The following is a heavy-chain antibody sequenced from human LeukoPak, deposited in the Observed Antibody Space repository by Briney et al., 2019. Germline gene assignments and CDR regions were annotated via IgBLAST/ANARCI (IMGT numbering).Heavy chain of an antibody. CDR1: GFTFSDYY. Sequence: GGSLRLSCAASGFTFSDYYMSWIRQAPGKGLEWVAVISYDGSNKYYADSVKGRFTISRDNSKNTLYLQMNSLRAEDTAVYYCARDLRFLEWFVGVEVPYYFDYWGQGTLVTVSS. CDR2: ISYDGSNK. CDR3: ARDLRFLEWFVGVEVPYYFDY. V-gene: IGHV3-30-3*01. D-gene: IGHD3-3*01. J-gene: IGHJ4*02.